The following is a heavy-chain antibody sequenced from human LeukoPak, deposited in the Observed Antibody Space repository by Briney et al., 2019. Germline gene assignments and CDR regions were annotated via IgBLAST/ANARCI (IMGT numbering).Heavy chain of an antibody. J-gene: IGHJ4*02. CDR2: ISGSGGST. V-gene: IGHV3-23*01. D-gene: IGHD4-17*01. Sequence: RGSLRLSSAASGFTFSSYAMSWVRQAPGKGPEWVSAISGSGGSTYYADSVKGRFTISRDNSKNTLYLQMNSLRAEDTAVYYCAKSFGGTTVTTGYWGQGTLVTVSS. CDR3: AKSFGGTTVTTGY. CDR1: GFTFSSYA.